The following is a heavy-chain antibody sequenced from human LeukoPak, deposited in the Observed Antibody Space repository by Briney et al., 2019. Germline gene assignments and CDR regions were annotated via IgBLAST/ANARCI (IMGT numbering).Heavy chain of an antibody. CDR1: GGSISSHY. Sequence: PSETLSLTCTVSGGSISSHYWSWIRQPPGKGLEWVGYIYYSGSTNYNPSLKSRVTISVDTSKNQFSLKLSSVTAADTAVYYCARAVWYSSSFRGFDYWGQGTLVTVSS. D-gene: IGHD6-6*01. V-gene: IGHV4-59*11. CDR2: IYYSGST. CDR3: ARAVWYSSSFRGFDY. J-gene: IGHJ4*02.